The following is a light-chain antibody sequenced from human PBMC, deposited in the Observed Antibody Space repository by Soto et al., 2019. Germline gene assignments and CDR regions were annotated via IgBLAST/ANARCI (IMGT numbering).Light chain of an antibody. CDR3: SSHTSISTVI. V-gene: IGLV2-14*03. J-gene: IGLJ2*01. Sequence: QSALTQPASVSGSPGQSITISCTGTSSDVGGYNYVSWYQQHPGKAPKLMIYEVSNRPSGVSNRFSGTKSGNTASLTISGLQAEDEADYYCSSHTSISTVIFGGGTKLTVL. CDR1: SSDVGGYNY. CDR2: EVS.